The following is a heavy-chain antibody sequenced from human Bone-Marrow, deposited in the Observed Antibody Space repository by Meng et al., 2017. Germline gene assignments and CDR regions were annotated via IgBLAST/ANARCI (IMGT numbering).Heavy chain of an antibody. D-gene: IGHD3-22*01. Sequence: GSLRLSCTVSGGSISSYYWSWIRQPPGKGLEWIGYIYYSGSTNYNPSLKSRVTISVDTSKNQFSLKLSSVTAAETAVYYCARNRGYDSSGCDTWGQGTLVTVSS. J-gene: IGHJ5*02. CDR3: ARNRGYDSSGCDT. CDR1: GGSISSYY. CDR2: IYYSGST. V-gene: IGHV4-59*01.